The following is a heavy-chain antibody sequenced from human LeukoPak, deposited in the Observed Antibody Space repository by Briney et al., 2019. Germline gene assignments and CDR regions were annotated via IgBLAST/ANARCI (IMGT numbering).Heavy chain of an antibody. CDR2: IKQDGSEK. CDR1: GFTFSSYW. J-gene: IGHJ4*02. CDR3: ARDLTYYDYIWGSYRESYYFDY. V-gene: IGHV3-7*01. Sequence: PGGSLRLSCAASGFTFSSYWMSWVRQAPGKGLEWVANIKQDGSEKYYVDSVKGRFTISRDSAKNSLYLQMNSLRAEDTAVYYCARDLTYYDYIWGSYRESYYFDYWGQGTLVTVSS. D-gene: IGHD3-16*02.